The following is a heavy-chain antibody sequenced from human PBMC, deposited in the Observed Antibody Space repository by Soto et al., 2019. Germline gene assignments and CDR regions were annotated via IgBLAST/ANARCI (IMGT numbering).Heavy chain of an antibody. CDR3: VRDVASAGRFDT. Sequence: PGGSLRLSCAASGFTFSNHLMAWVRQAPGKGLEWVASIRQNGIEKYYVDSVRGRFTISRDNTESSLYLEMDSLTAGDTAFYYCVRDVASAGRFDTWGQGTLVTVSS. CDR1: GFTFSNHL. CDR2: IRQNGIEK. J-gene: IGHJ5*02. V-gene: IGHV3-7*03. D-gene: IGHD6-13*01.